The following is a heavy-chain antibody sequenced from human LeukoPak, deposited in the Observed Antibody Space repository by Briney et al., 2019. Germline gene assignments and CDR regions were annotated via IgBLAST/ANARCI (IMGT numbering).Heavy chain of an antibody. J-gene: IGHJ4*02. CDR2: ISSSSSYI. D-gene: IGHD5-18*01. CDR1: GFTFSSYS. V-gene: IGHV3-21*01. CDR3: ARVSARGYDY. Sequence: PGGSLRLSCAASGFTFSSYSMNWVRQAPGKGLEWVSSISSSSSYIYYTDSVQGRFNISRDNAKNSLYLQMNSLRVEDTAMYYCARVSARGYDYWGRGTLVTVSS.